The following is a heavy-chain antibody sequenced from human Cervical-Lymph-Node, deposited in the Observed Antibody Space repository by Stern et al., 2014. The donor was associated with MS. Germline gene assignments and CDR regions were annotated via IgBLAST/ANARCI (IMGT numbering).Heavy chain of an antibody. CDR1: GFTVSRDY. V-gene: IGHV3-53*01. Sequence: EVQLVESGGGVIQPGGSLRLSCTASGFTVSRDYMTRVRQAPGKGLEWLSIINNLGSPFCTDSVKGRFTISRDDSKNTVYLHMTSLRAEDTAMYYCARDTSSPERSDWWGQGTLVTVSS. D-gene: IGHD1-1*01. CDR2: INNLGSP. CDR3: ARDTSSPERSDW. J-gene: IGHJ4*02.